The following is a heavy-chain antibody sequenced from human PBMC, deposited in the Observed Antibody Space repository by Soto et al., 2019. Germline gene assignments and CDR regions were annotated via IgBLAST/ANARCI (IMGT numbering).Heavy chain of an antibody. J-gene: IGHJ5*02. CDR2: ITGSGGST. D-gene: IGHD3-3*01. CDR1: GFTFSSYA. CDR3: AKDRFMDAILPTPFDP. V-gene: IGHV3-23*01. Sequence: EVQLLESGGGLVQPGGSLRLSCAASGFTFSSYALSWVRQAPGKGLEWVSAITGSGGSTYYADSVKGRFTISRDNSKNTLYLQMNSLRADDTAVYYCAKDRFMDAILPTPFDPWGQGTLVTVSS.